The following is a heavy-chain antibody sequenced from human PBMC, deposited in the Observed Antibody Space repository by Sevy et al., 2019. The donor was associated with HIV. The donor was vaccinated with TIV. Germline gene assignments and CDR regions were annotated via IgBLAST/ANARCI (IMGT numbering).Heavy chain of an antibody. CDR2: IFFSGNT. Sequence: SQTLSLTCTVSGGSISRSSYDWGWIRQPPGKGLEWIGSIFFSGNTYYNPSLNGRVTISVDMSKNQFVLKVNALPDAEAASYCCVRHGGRGDRGFDSWGQGTLVTVSS. V-gene: IGHV4-39*01. D-gene: IGHD3-10*01. CDR3: VRHGGRGDRGFDS. CDR1: GGSISRSSYD. J-gene: IGHJ4*02.